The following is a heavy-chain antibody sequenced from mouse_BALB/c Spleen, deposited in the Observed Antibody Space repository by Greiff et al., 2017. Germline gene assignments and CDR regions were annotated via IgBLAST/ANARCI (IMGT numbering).Heavy chain of an antibody. CDR1: GYTFTDYN. CDR2: INPNNGGT. D-gene: IGHD2-14*01. CDR3: ARTYRYWYAMDY. V-gene: IGHV1-18*01. Sequence: EVQLQQSGPELVKPGASVKIPCKASGYTFTDYNMDWVKQSHGKSLEWIGDINPNNGGTIYNQKFKGKATLTVDKSSSTAYMELRSQTSEDTAVYYCARTYRYWYAMDYWGQGTSVTVSS. J-gene: IGHJ4*01.